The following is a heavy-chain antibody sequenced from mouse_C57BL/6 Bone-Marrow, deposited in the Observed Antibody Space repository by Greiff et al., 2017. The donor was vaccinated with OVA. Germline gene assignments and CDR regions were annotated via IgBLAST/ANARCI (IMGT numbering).Heavy chain of an antibody. CDR1: VFTFSDYG. CDR3: ASLRRGPMDY. V-gene: IGHV5-17*01. J-gene: IGHJ4*01. Sequence: EVMLVESGGGLVKPGGSLKLSCAASVFTFSDYGMHWVRQAPEKGLEWVAYISSGSSTIYYADTVKGRFTLSRDNAKNTLFLQMTSLRSEDTAMYYCASLRRGPMDYWGQGTSVTVSS. CDR2: ISSGSSTI. D-gene: IGHD2-12*01.